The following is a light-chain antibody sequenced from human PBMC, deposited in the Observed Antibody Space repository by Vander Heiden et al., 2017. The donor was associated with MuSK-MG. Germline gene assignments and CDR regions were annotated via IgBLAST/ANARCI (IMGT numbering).Light chain of an antibody. CDR2: DAS. J-gene: IGKJ1*01. V-gene: IGKV1-33*01. Sequence: DIQMTHSPSSLSASVGDRGTITCQASQDISNYLNWYQQKPGQAPKLLIYDASNLETGVPSRFSGSGSGTDFTFTISSLQPEDIATYYCQQYDNLWTFGQGTKVEIK. CDR3: QQYDNLWT. CDR1: QDISNY.